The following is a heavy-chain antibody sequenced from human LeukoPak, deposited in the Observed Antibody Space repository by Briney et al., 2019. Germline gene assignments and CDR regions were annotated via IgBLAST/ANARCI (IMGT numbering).Heavy chain of an antibody. CDR3: ARTAYRGSYYVDY. CDR2: LYTSGTT. J-gene: IGHJ4*02. Sequence: PSETLSLTCTVSGGSISSYYWTWIRQPAGKGLEWIARLYTSGTTNYNPSLKSRVTMSVDTSKNQFSLRLSSVTAADTAVYYCARTAYRGSYYVDYWGQGTLVTVSS. V-gene: IGHV4-4*07. CDR1: GGSISSYY. D-gene: IGHD1-26*01.